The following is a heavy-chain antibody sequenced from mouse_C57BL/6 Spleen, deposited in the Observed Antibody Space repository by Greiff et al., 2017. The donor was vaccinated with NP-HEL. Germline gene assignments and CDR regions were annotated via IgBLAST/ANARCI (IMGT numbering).Heavy chain of an antibody. CDR2: ILPGSGST. D-gene: IGHD2-2*01. Sequence: QVQLQQSGAELMKPGASVKLSCKATGYTFTGYWIEWVKQRPGHGLEWIGEILPGSGSTNYNEKFKGKARLTANTSSHPAYIQLSSLTTENSAIYYCASLVTRYYYAMDYWGQGTSVTVSS. J-gene: IGHJ4*01. V-gene: IGHV1-9*01. CDR3: ASLVTRYYYAMDY. CDR1: GYTFTGYW.